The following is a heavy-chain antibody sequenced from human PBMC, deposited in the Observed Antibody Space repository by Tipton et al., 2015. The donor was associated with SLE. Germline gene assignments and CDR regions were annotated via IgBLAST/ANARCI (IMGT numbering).Heavy chain of an antibody. V-gene: IGHV3-23*01. D-gene: IGHD3-22*01. CDR2: ISGSGGST. J-gene: IGHJ6*02. CDR1: GFTFSSYA. CDR3: ARFRGGGSFSGYYYGSNYGMDV. Sequence: SLRLSCAASGFTFSSYAMSWVRQAPGKGLEWVSAISGSGGSTYYADSVKGRFTISRDNSKNTLYLQMNGLRAEDTAVYYCARFRGGGSFSGYYYGSNYGMDVWGQGTTVTVSS.